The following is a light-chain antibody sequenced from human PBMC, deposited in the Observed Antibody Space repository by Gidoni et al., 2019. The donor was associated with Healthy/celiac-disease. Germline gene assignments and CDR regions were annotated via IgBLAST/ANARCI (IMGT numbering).Light chain of an antibody. CDR1: KLGDKY. Sequence: SSALTPPPSRSVSPGQTASITCSGDKLGDKYACWYQQKPGQSPVLVIYQDSKRPSGIPERFSGSNSGNTATLTISGTQAMDEADYYCQAWDSSTVVFGGGTKLTVL. CDR2: QDS. V-gene: IGLV3-1*01. J-gene: IGLJ2*01. CDR3: QAWDSSTVV.